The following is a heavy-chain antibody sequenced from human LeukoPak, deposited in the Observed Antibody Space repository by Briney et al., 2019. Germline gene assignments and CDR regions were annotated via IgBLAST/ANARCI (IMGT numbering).Heavy chain of an antibody. Sequence: SVKVSCKASGGTFSSYAISWVRQAPGQGLEWMGGIIPIFGTANYAQKLQGRVTMTTDTSTSTAYMELRSLRSDDTAVYYCARDRFRTEKAGAFDIWGQGTMVIVSS. CDR1: GGTFSSYA. V-gene: IGHV1-69*05. J-gene: IGHJ3*02. CDR3: ARDRFRTEKAGAFDI. CDR2: IIPIFGTA.